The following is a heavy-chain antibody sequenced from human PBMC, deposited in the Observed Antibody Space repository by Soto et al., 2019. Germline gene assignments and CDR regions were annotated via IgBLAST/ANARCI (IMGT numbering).Heavy chain of an antibody. V-gene: IGHV4-59*01. CDR2: IYYSGST. CDR1: GDSLSSYY. J-gene: IGHJ5*02. Sequence: ASETLSLTCTGSGDSLSSYYWRWIRQPAGKGLEWIGYIYYSGSTNYKPSLKSRVTISVDTPKNQFSLKLTSVTAADTAVYYYARGVATIGPWGQGTLVTVSS. CDR3: ARGVATIGP. D-gene: IGHD5-12*01.